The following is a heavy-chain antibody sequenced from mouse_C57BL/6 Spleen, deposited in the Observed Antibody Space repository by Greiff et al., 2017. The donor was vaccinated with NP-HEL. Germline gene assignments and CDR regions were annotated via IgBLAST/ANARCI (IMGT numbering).Heavy chain of an antibody. CDR2: IDPETGGT. J-gene: IGHJ4*01. V-gene: IGHV1-15*01. D-gene: IGHD4-1*01. Sequence: VQLQQSGAELVRPGASVTLSCKASGYTFTDYEMHWVKQTPVHGLEWIGAIDPETGGTAYNQKFKGKAILTADKSSSTAYMELRSLTSEDSAVYYCTRSFTMGYAMDYWGQGTSVTVSS. CDR1: GYTFTDYE. CDR3: TRSFTMGYAMDY.